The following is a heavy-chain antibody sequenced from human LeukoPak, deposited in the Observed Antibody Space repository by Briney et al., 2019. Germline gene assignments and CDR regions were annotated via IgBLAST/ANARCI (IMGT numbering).Heavy chain of an antibody. Sequence: SVKVSCKASGGTFSSYAISWVRQAPGQGLEWMGGIIPIFGTANYAQKFQGRVTITADESTSTAYMELSSLRSEDTAVYYCARDRGDYATDAFDIWGQGTMVTVSS. V-gene: IGHV1-69*13. CDR2: IIPIFGTA. CDR1: GGTFSSYA. CDR3: ARDRGDYATDAFDI. J-gene: IGHJ3*02. D-gene: IGHD2-21*02.